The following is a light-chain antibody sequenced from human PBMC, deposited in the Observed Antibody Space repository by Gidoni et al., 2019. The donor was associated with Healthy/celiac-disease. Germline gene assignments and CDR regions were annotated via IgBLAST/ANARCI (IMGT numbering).Light chain of an antibody. CDR3: AAWDDSLNGYV. CDR2: YDD. J-gene: IGLJ1*01. V-gene: IGLV1-36*01. CDR1: SSNIGNNA. Sequence: QSVLTQLPSVSEPPRHRVTISCSGSSSNIGNNAVNWYQQLPGKAPKLLIYYDDLLPSGVSDRFSGSKSGTSASLAISGLQSEDEADYYCAAWDDSLNGYVFGTGTKVTVL.